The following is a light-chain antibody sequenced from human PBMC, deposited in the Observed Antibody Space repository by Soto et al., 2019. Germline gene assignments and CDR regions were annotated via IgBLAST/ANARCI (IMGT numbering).Light chain of an antibody. V-gene: IGKV3-15*01. Sequence: EIVLTQSPATLSVSPGEIATLSCRASQSVGSDFAWYQQKPGQAPRLLIFASSNRATGVPARCSGSGSGTECTLTISRLQSEDFAVYSCQQYGDWPLTFGGGAKVEIE. CDR2: ASS. CDR3: QQYGDWPLT. J-gene: IGKJ4*01. CDR1: QSVGSD.